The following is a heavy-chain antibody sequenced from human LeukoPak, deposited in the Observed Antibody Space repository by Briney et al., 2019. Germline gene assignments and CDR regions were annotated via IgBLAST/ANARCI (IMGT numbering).Heavy chain of an antibody. D-gene: IGHD4/OR15-4a*01. CDR2: ISWNSGSI. CDR3: AKDLGVGLNAFDI. J-gene: IGHJ3*02. Sequence: PGGSLRLSCAASGFTFDDYAMHWVRQAPGKGLEWVSGISWNSGSIGYADSMKGRFTISRDNAKNSLYLQMNSLRAEDTALYYCAKDLGVGLNAFDIWGQGTMVTVSS. CDR1: GFTFDDYA. V-gene: IGHV3-9*01.